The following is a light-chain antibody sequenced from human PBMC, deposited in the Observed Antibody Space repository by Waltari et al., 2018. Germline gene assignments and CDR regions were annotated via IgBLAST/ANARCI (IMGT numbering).Light chain of an antibody. CDR2: GAS. J-gene: IGKJ4*01. Sequence: EIVLTQSPATLSVSPGERATLHCRASQSVSRNLAWYQQKPGQAPRLLIYGASTRATGIPARFSGSGSGTEFTLTISSLQSEDFAVYYCQQYNNWPLTFGGGTKVEIK. V-gene: IGKV3-15*01. CDR1: QSVSRN. CDR3: QQYNNWPLT.